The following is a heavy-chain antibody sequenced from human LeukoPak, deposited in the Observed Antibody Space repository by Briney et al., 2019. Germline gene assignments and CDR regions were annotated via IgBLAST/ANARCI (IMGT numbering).Heavy chain of an antibody. D-gene: IGHD2-15*01. CDR1: GYSFTSYW. V-gene: IGHV5-10-1*01. J-gene: IGHJ4*02. CDR3: ARHLAVVAAEFDY. CDR2: IDPSDSYT. Sequence: GESLQISCKGSGYSFTSYWISWVRQMPGKGLEWMGRIDPSDSYTNYSPSFQGHVTISADKSISTAYLQWSSLKASDTAMYYCARHLAVVAAEFDYWGQGTLVTVSS.